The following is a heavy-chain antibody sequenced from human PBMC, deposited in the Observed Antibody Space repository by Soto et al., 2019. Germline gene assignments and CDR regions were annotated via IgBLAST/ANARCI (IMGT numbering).Heavy chain of an antibody. J-gene: IGHJ6*02. CDR1: GFTFSSYG. V-gene: IGHV3-33*01. CDR2: IWYDGSNK. D-gene: IGHD3-22*01. CDR3: ARDWSRAITMIVVAPGMDV. Sequence: GGSLRLSCAASGFTFSSYGMHWVRQAPGKGLEWVAVIWYDGSNKYYADSVKGRFTISRDNSKNTLYLQMNSLRAEDTAVHYCARDWSRAITMIVVAPGMDVWGQGTTVTVSS.